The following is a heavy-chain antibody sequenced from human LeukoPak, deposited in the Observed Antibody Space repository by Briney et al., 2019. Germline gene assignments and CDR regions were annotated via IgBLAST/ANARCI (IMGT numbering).Heavy chain of an antibody. J-gene: IGHJ5*02. D-gene: IGHD5-18*01. CDR3: APRGDIEHSYVYGKWFDP. CDR2: INHSGSS. Sequence: SETLSLTCAVYGGSFSAYHWTWIRQPPGKGLEWIGEINHSGSSNYNSSLRSRVTISVDTSYKQFSLRLSSVTAADTAVYYCAPRGDIEHSYVYGKWFDPWGQGTRVTVSS. CDR1: GGSFSAYH. V-gene: IGHV4-34*01.